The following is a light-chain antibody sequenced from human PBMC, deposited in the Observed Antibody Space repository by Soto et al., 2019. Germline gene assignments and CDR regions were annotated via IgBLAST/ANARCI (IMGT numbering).Light chain of an antibody. CDR3: QQDGSSAPIT. CDR2: DAS. CDR1: QSVSSNY. Sequence: EIVLTQSPGTLSLSPGERATLSCRASQSVSSNYLAWYQQKPGQAPSLLIYDASSRATGIPDRFSGSGSGTDFNLTISRLEPEDFAMYYCQQDGSSAPITFGQGTRLEIE. J-gene: IGKJ5*01. V-gene: IGKV3-20*01.